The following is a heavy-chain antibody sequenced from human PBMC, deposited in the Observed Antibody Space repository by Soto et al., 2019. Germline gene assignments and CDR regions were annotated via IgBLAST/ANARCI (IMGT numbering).Heavy chain of an antibody. V-gene: IGHV1-24*01. D-gene: IGHD1-26*01. Sequence: GASVKVSCKVSGYTLPELSMHWVRQAPGKGLEWMAAFDPEDGETIYAQKFQGRVTMTEDTSTDTAYMEVSGLRSEDTAVYYCATALSRVGATFGPWGQGTLVTVSS. CDR3: ATALSRVGATFGP. J-gene: IGHJ5*02. CDR2: FDPEDGET. CDR1: GYTLPELS.